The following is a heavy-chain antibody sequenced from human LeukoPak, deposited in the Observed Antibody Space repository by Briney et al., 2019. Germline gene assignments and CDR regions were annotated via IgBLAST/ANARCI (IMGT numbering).Heavy chain of an antibody. Sequence: SETLSLTCTVSGTSISSYYWSWIRQPAGKGLEWIGRIYISGSTNYNPSLKSRVTMSVDTSKNQFSLKLSSVTAADTAVYYCAREEGPTKAFDIWGQGTMVTVSS. J-gene: IGHJ3*02. V-gene: IGHV4-4*07. CDR1: GTSISSYY. CDR2: IYISGST. CDR3: AREEGPTKAFDI.